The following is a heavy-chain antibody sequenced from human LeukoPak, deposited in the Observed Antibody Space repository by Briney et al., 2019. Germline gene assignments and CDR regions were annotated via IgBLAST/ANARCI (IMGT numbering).Heavy chain of an antibody. D-gene: IGHD7-27*01. Sequence: GGSLRLSCAASGFTFSSYSMNWVRQAPGKGLEWVSSISSSSSYIYYADSVKGRFTISRDNAKNSLYLQMNSLRAEDTAVYYCARARGKTGNDDWYFDLWGRGTLVTVSS. V-gene: IGHV3-21*01. CDR1: GFTFSSYS. CDR2: ISSSSSYI. CDR3: ARARGKTGNDDWYFDL. J-gene: IGHJ2*01.